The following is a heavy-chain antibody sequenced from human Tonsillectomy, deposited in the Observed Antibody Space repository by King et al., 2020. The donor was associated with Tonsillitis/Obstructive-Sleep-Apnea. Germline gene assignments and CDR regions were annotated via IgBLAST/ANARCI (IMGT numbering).Heavy chain of an antibody. Sequence: VQLVESGGGVVQPGRSLRLSCAASRFTFSTYGMHWVRQAPGKGLEWIAVIWFDGSNKYYADSVKGRFTISRDNSKNTLYLQMNSLRADDTAVYYCARAAIVGPIDAFDIGGQGTMVTVSS. D-gene: IGHD1-26*01. J-gene: IGHJ3*02. CDR3: ARAAIVGPIDAFDI. CDR1: RFTFSTYG. V-gene: IGHV3-33*01. CDR2: IWFDGSNK.